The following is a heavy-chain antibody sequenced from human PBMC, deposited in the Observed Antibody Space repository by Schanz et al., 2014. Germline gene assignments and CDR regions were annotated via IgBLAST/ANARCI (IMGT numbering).Heavy chain of an antibody. Sequence: EVQLVESGGGLIQPGGSLRLSCAVSGFTVNTNHMSWVRQAPGKGLEWISSMYINSGSTQYADSVKGRFIISRDSSKNTLFLQMNSLRAEDTAVYFCARDGGRDGYNLAFDVWGQGTLVTVSS. V-gene: IGHV3-53*01. D-gene: IGHD5-12*01. CDR1: GFTVNTNH. J-gene: IGHJ3*01. CDR2: MYINSGST. CDR3: ARDGGRDGYNLAFDV.